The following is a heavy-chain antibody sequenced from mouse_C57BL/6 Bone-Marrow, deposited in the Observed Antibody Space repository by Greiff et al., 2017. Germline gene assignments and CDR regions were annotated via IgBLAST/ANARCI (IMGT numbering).Heavy chain of an antibody. CDR2: INPEDGGT. Sequence: VQLVESGPELVKPGASVKISCKASGYTFTGYYINWVKQRPGQGLEWIGDINPEDGGTNYNQKFKGKATLTVAKSSSTASMDISSLTSEDSAVCCGGSGGTWFAYWGQGTLVTVSA. CDR1: GYTFTGYY. D-gene: IGHD1-1*02. V-gene: IGHV1-77*01. CDR3: GSGGTWFAY. J-gene: IGHJ3*01.